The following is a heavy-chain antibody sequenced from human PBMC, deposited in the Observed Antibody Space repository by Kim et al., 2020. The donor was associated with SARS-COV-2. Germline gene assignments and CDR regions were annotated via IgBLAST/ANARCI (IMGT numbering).Heavy chain of an antibody. J-gene: IGHJ1*01. V-gene: IGHV3-33*05. CDR2: ISYDGSNK. Sequence: GGSLRLSCAASGFTFSNYGMHWVRQAPGKGLEWVAVISYDGSNKYYADSVKGRFTISRDNSKNTLYLQMISLRAEDTSVYYCARDRASAGTLRDSQHWGQGTLVTVSS. CDR3: ARDRASAGTLRDSQH. CDR1: GFTFSNYG. D-gene: IGHD6-13*01.